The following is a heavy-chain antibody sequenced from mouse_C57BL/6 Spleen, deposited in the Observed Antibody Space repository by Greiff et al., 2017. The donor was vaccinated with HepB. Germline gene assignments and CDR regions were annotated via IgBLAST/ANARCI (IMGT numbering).Heavy chain of an antibody. D-gene: IGHD1-1*01. J-gene: IGHJ1*01. CDR2: IYPGDGNT. CDR3: ARENYGSSYEYFDV. Sequence: VQLQQSGPELVKPGASVKISCKASGYAFSSSWMNWVKQRPGKGLEWIGRIYPGDGNTNYNGKFKGKATLTADKPSSTAYMQLSSLTSEDTAVYFCARENYGSSYEYFDVWGPGTTVTVSS. CDR1: GYAFSSSW. V-gene: IGHV1-82*01.